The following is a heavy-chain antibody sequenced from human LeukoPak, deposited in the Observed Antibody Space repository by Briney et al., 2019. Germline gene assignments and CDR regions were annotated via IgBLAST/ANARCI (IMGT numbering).Heavy chain of an antibody. V-gene: IGHV3-53*01. Sequence: GGSLRHSRAASGFTVSSNYMSWVRQAPGKGLEWVSVIYSGGSTYYADSVKGRFTISRDNSKNTLYLQMNSLRAEDTAVYYCARAEVAAAGTSPAFDYWGQGTLVTVSS. J-gene: IGHJ4*02. CDR3: ARAEVAAAGTSPAFDY. CDR1: GFTVSSNY. D-gene: IGHD6-13*01. CDR2: IYSGGST.